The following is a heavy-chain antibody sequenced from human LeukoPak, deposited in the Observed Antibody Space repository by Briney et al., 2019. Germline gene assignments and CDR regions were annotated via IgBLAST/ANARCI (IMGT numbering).Heavy chain of an antibody. CDR2: IYYSGST. CDR1: GGSISGYY. Sequence: SETLSLTCTVSGGSISGYYWSWIRQPPGKGLEWIGYIYYSGSTNYNPSLKSRVTISVDTSKNQFSLKLSSVTAADTAVYSCARAPYGGNRYYFDYWGQGTLVTVPS. CDR3: ARAPYGGNRYYFDY. D-gene: IGHD4-23*01. J-gene: IGHJ4*02. V-gene: IGHV4-59*01.